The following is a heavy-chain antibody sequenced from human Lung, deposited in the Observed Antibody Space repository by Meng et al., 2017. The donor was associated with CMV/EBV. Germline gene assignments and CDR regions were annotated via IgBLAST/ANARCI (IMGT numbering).Heavy chain of an antibody. J-gene: IGHJ4*02. CDR3: ARDPDYADVLDH. CDR1: GFTFSDYW. D-gene: IGHD4-17*01. V-gene: IGHV3-7*01. Sequence: GGPLRLSCAASGFTFSDYWMSWVRQTPGKGLEWVANIQKDGGEKYYVDSVKGRFTISRDNAKNSVYLQINNLRADDTAVCYCARDPDYADVLDHWGQGTLVTVSS. CDR2: IQKDGGEK.